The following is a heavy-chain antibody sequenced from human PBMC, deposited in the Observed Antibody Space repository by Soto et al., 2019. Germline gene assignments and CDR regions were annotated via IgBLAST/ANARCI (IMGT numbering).Heavy chain of an antibody. D-gene: IGHD7-27*01. J-gene: IGHJ3*02. CDR2: ISSSSSTI. V-gene: IGHV3-48*02. Sequence: GGSLRLSCAASGFTFSSYSMNWVRQAPGKGLEWVSYISSSSSTIYYADSVKGRFTISRDNAKNSLYLQMNSLRDEDTAVYYCARAKNWGYRGGTDAFDIWGQGTMVTVSS. CDR3: ARAKNWGYRGGTDAFDI. CDR1: GFTFSSYS.